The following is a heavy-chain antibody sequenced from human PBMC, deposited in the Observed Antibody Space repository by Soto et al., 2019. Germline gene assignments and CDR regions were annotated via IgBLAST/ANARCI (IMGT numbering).Heavy chain of an antibody. CDR3: AGGQIHYGDYVNSVYYYYYGMDV. Sequence: QVQLVQSGAEVKKPGSSVKVSCKASGGTFSSYAISWVRQAPGQGLEWMGGIIPIFGTANYAQKFQGRVTITADKSTSTAYMELSSLRSEDTAVYYCAGGQIHYGDYVNSVYYYYYGMDVWGQGTTVTVSS. CDR1: GGTFSSYA. D-gene: IGHD4-17*01. CDR2: IIPIFGTA. V-gene: IGHV1-69*06. J-gene: IGHJ6*02.